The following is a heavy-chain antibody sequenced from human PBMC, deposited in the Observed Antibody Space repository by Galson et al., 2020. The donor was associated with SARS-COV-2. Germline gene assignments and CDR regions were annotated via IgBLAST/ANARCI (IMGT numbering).Heavy chain of an antibody. CDR3: ARYCSSTSCYFGACGMDV. CDR1: GGSISSSY. V-gene: IGHV4-4*07. CDR2: IYTSGST. J-gene: IGHJ6*01. D-gene: IGHD2-2*01. Sequence: SQTLSLTCTVSGGSISSSYWSWIRQSAGKGLEWTGRIYTSGSTNYNPSLKSRVTMSVDTSKNQFSLKLSPVTAADTAVYYCARYCSSTSCYFGACGMDVWGQGTTVTVSS.